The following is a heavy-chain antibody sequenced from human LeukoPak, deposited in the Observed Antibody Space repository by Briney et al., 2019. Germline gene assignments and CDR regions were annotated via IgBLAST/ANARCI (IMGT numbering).Heavy chain of an antibody. D-gene: IGHD3-10*01. V-gene: IGHV4-38-2*02. Sequence: SETLSLTCIVSGYSLSSAYYWGWIRQPPGKGLGWIGSIYHSGSTYYNPSLKSRVTISVDTSKNQFSLRLSSVTAADTAVYYCTRGLWFGEYYFDYWGQGTLVTVSS. CDR3: TRGLWFGEYYFDY. CDR1: GYSLSSAYY. J-gene: IGHJ4*02. CDR2: IYHSGST.